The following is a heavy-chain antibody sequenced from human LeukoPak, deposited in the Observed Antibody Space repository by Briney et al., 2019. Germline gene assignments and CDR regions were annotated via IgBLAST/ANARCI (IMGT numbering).Heavy chain of an antibody. CDR3: VRGDRNYDILTGYSKSWFDP. CDR2: VNPYSGNT. J-gene: IGHJ5*02. V-gene: IGHV1-8*03. D-gene: IGHD3-9*01. Sequence: ASVKVSCKASGYTFTSYGINWVRQATGQGLEWVGWVNPYSGNTGYAQKFQGRVTITRNTAISTAYMELSSLTSEDTAVYYCVRGDRNYDILTGYSKSWFDPWGQGTLVTVSS. CDR1: GYTFTSYG.